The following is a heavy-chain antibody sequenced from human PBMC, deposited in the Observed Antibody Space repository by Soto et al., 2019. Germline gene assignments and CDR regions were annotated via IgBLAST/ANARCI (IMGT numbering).Heavy chain of an antibody. J-gene: IGHJ5*02. Sequence: QVQLVQSGAEVKKPGSSVKVSCKASGGTFSSYAISWVRQAPGQGLEWMGGIIPIFGTANYAQKFQGRVTITADESTSTAYMELSSLRSEDTAVYYCARAPPEDYYDSSGLVNWFDPWGQGTLVTVSS. CDR1: GGTFSSYA. CDR2: IIPIFGTA. CDR3: ARAPPEDYYDSSGLVNWFDP. V-gene: IGHV1-69*01. D-gene: IGHD3-22*01.